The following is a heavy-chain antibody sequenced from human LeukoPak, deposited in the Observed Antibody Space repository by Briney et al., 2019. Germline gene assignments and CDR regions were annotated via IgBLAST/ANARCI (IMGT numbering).Heavy chain of an antibody. CDR2: INPSGGRT. CDR3: ARKGGSAWYEDAFDI. D-gene: IGHD6-19*01. Sequence: ASVKVSCKASGYTFSSYYMHWVRQAPGQGLEWMGIINPSGGRTSYAQKFQGRVTMTRDTSTSTVYMELSRLRAEDTAVYYCARKGGSAWYEDAFDIWGQGTMVTVSS. J-gene: IGHJ3*02. CDR1: GYTFSSYY. V-gene: IGHV1-46*01.